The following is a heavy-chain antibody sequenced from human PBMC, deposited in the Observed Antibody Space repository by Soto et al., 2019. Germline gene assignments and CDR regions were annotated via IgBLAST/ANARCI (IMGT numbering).Heavy chain of an antibody. V-gene: IGHV4-4*07. Sequence: PSETLSLTCTVSGGSLTAYSWNWIRQPVGKGLEWIGRIDTSGKTNYIPSLKSRLTMSIDRFKNQFSLNLKFVTAADTAVYFCAKDESWAADIWGQGTMVTVSS. J-gene: IGHJ3*02. CDR3: AKDESWAADI. CDR2: IDTSGKT. D-gene: IGHD3-16*01. CDR1: GGSLTAYS.